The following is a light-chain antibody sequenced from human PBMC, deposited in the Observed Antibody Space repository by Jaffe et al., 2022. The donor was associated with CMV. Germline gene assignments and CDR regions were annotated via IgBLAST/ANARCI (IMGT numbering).Light chain of an antibody. CDR2: GAS. V-gene: IGKV3-20*01. CDR3: QHYAGAPWS. CDR1: RSVMSDY. Sequence: EILLTQSPGTLSLSPGERATLSCKASRSVMSDYLAWFQQKTGQAPRLLIYGASRRATGIPDRFTGSGSGTDFTLTISGVEAEDFATYYCQHYAGAPWSFGGGTKVEI. J-gene: IGKJ4*01.